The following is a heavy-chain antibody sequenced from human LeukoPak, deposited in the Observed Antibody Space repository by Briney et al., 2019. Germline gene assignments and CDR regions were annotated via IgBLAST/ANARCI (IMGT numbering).Heavy chain of an antibody. CDR1: GFTFSSYW. J-gene: IGHJ4*02. V-gene: IGHV3-7*01. CDR2: IKQDGSEK. Sequence: GGSLRLSCAASGFTFSSYWMSWVRQAPGKGLEWVANIKQDGSEKYYVDSVKGRFTISRDNAKNSLYLQMNSLRAEDTAVYYCARVYCSSTSCPGAFDYWGQGTLVTVSS. D-gene: IGHD2-2*01. CDR3: ARVYCSSTSCPGAFDY.